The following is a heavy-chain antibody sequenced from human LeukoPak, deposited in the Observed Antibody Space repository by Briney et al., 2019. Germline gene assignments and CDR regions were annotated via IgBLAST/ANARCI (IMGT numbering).Heavy chain of an antibody. V-gene: IGHV4-39*01. D-gene: IGHD5-12*01. J-gene: IGHJ4*02. CDR3: ARRGYSGYGGDYFDY. CDR1: GGSISSSSYY. CDR2: LYDSGST. Sequence: PSETLSLTCTVSGGSISSSSYYWDWIRQPPGKGLESIGNLYDSGSTHYNPSLRGRVTISADTSKNQFSLRLSPVTAADTAVYYCARRGYSGYGGDYFDYWGQGTLVTVSS.